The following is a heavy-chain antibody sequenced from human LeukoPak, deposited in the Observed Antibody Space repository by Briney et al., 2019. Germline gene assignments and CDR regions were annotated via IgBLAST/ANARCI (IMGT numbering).Heavy chain of an antibody. CDR2: INPNSGGT. J-gene: IGHJ4*02. V-gene: IGHV1-2*02. CDR1: GYTFTGYY. CDR3: ARGIYCGGDCIGN. Sequence: GASVKVSCKASGYTFTGYYIHWVRQAPGHGLEWMGWINPNSGGTNYAQKFQGRVTMTRDTSISTAYMELSRLRSDDTAVYYCARGIYCGGDCIGNWGQGTLVIVSS. D-gene: IGHD2-21*02.